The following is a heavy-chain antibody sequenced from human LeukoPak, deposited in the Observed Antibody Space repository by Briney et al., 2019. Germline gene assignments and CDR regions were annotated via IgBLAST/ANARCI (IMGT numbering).Heavy chain of an antibody. CDR2: IYYSGST. Sequence: PSETLSLTCTVSGGSISSSSYYWGWIRQPPGKGLEWIGSIYYSGSTYYNPSLKSRVTISVDTSKNQFSLKLSSVTAADTAVYYCARLVWGRLPGRYFDYWGQGTLVTVSS. J-gene: IGHJ4*02. CDR3: ARLVWGRLPGRYFDY. V-gene: IGHV4-39*01. D-gene: IGHD3-16*01. CDR1: GGSISSSSYY.